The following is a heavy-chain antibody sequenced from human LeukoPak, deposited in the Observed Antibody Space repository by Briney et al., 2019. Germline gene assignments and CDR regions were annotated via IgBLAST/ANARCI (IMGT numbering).Heavy chain of an antibody. CDR3: ARGGPAYYDFWSGPYANWFDP. Sequence: SETLSLTCAVYGGSFSGYYWSWIRQPPGKGLEWIGEINHSGRTNYNPSLKSRVPISVDTSKNQFSMKLSSVTAEDTAVYYCARGGPAYYDFWSGPYANWFDPWGQGTLVTVSS. CDR2: INHSGRT. CDR1: GGSFSGYY. D-gene: IGHD3-3*01. J-gene: IGHJ5*02. V-gene: IGHV4-34*01.